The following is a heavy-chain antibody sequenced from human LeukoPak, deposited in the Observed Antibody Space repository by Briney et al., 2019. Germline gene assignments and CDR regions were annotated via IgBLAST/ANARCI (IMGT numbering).Heavy chain of an antibody. J-gene: IGHJ6*03. CDR2: INHSGSP. Sequence: SETLSLTCAVYGGSFSGYYWSWLRQPPGKGVEWVGEINHSGSPNYNPSLKSRVTISVDTSKNQFSLKLSSVTAADTAVYYCARRGYCSSTSCYRGYYYYYMDVWGKGTTVTVSS. CDR3: ARRGYCSSTSCYRGYYYYYMDV. CDR1: GGSFSGYY. V-gene: IGHV4-34*01. D-gene: IGHD2-2*02.